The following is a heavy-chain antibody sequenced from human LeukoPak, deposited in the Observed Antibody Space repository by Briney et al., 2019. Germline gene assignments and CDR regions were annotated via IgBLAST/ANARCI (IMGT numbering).Heavy chain of an antibody. V-gene: IGHV3-66*01. CDR3: ASSFYGDSPPY. CDR1: GFTVSSNY. J-gene: IGHJ4*02. Sequence: GCLRLSCAASGFTVSSNYMSWVRQAPGKGLEWVSVIYSGCRTYYADSVKGRFTISRDNSKNTLYLQMNSLRAEDTAVYYCASSFYGDSPPYWGQGTLVTVSS. D-gene: IGHD4-17*01. CDR2: IYSGCRT.